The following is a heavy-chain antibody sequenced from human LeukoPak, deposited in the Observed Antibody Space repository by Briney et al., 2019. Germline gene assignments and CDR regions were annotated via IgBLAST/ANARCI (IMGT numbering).Heavy chain of an antibody. D-gene: IGHD2/OR15-2a*01. CDR2: IYYSGST. CDR3: AREYFAAFDI. Sequence: PSETLSLTCTVSGGSISSSSYYWGWIRQPPGKGLEWIGSIYYSGSTYYNPSLKSRVTISVDTSKNQFSLKLTSVTAADTAVYYCAREYFAAFDIWGQGTMVTVSS. CDR1: GGSISSSSYY. J-gene: IGHJ3*02. V-gene: IGHV4-39*07.